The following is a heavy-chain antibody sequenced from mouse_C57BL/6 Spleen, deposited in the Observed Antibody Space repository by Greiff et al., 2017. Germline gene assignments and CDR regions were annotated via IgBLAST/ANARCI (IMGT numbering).Heavy chain of an antibody. CDR3: AREWIYWCYDGTTGYAMDY. CDR2: ISYAGSN. Sequence: EVQLVESGPGLVKPSQSLSLTCSVTCYSITSGYSWNWIRQFPGNKLEWMGYISYAGSNNYNPSLKNRISITRDTSKKQVVLRLNSVTTEDTATYYCAREWIYWCYDGTTGYAMDYWGQGTSVTVSA. V-gene: IGHV3-6*01. D-gene: IGHD2-12*01. CDR1: CYSITSGYS. J-gene: IGHJ4*01.